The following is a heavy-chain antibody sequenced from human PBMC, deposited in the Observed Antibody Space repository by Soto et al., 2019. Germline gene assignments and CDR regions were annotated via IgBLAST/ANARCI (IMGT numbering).Heavy chain of an antibody. V-gene: IGHV1-8*01. CDR3: ARELKTGLRLYYYYYYGMDV. J-gene: IGHJ6*02. Sequence: ASVKVSCEASGYTFTSYDINWVRQATGQGLEWMGWMNPNSGNTGYAQKFQGRVTMTRNTSISTAYMELSSLRSEDTAVYYCARELKTGLRLYYYYYYGMDVWGQGTTVTVSS. CDR2: MNPNSGNT. CDR1: GYTFTSYD. D-gene: IGHD5-12*01.